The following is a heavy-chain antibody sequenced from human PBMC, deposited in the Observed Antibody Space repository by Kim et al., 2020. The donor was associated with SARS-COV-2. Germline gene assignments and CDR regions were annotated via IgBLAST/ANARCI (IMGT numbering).Heavy chain of an antibody. V-gene: IGHV3-7*01. Sequence: GGSLRLSCAASGFTLSNYWMSWVRQAPGKGLEWVANIKKDGSEKNYVDSMRGRVTISRDNAKNSLYLQMNSLRVEDTAVYYCGRAKFPDWGNDPLDYLSQGALVTVSS. CDR3: GRAKFPDWGNDPLDY. CDR2: IKKDGSEK. CDR1: GFTLSNYW. D-gene: IGHD3-16*01. J-gene: IGHJ4*02.